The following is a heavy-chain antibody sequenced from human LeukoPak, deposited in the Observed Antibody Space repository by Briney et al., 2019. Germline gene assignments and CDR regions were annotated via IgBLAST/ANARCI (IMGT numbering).Heavy chain of an antibody. Sequence: ASVKVSCKPSGYTFTDYYMHWVRQAPGQGLEWMGWINPNSGGTNYAQKFQGRVTMTRDTSINTAYMELSSLRSDDTAVYYCARVADYGDYTLPGDYWGQGTLVTVSS. CDR2: INPNSGGT. CDR3: ARVADYGDYTLPGDY. V-gene: IGHV1-2*02. J-gene: IGHJ4*02. CDR1: GYTFTDYY. D-gene: IGHD4-17*01.